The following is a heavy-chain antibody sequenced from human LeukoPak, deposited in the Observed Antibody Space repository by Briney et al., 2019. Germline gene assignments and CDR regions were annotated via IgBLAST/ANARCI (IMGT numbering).Heavy chain of an antibody. V-gene: IGHV3-23*01. CDR2: ISGGGGSA. CDR1: GSTFSSYA. Sequence: GGSLRLSCAASGSTFSSYAMSWVRQAPGKGLEWVSTISGGGGSAYYADSVKGRFTISRDSSKNTLYLQMNSLRAEDTAVYYCAKDRGYSGYDFDYWGQGTLVTVSS. J-gene: IGHJ4*02. CDR3: AKDRGYSGYDFDY. D-gene: IGHD5-12*01.